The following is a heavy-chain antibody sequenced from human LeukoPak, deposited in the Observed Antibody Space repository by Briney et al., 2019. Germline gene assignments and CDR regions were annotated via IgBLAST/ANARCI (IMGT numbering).Heavy chain of an antibody. CDR2: VIPIFGTA. Sequence: AASVKVSCKASGGTFSSYAISWVRQAPGQGLEWRGGVIPIFGTANYAQKFQGRVTITTDESTSTAYMELSSLRSEDTAVYYCAREIRGGAYEMSPYMYVCGTGTTVTVSS. CDR3: AREIRGGAYEMSPYMYV. CDR1: GGTFSSYA. D-gene: IGHD3-16*01. J-gene: IGHJ6*03. V-gene: IGHV1-69*05.